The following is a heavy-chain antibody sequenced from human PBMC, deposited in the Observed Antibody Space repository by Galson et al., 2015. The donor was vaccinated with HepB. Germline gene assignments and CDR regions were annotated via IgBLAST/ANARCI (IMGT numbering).Heavy chain of an antibody. V-gene: IGHV1-69*02. CDR2: IIPILGIA. CDR1: GGTFSSYT. J-gene: IGHJ4*02. D-gene: IGHD3-22*01. Sequence: SVKVSCKASGGTFSSYTISWVRQAPGQGLEWMGRIIPILGIANYAQKFQGRVTITADKSTSTAYMELSSLRSEDTAVYYCARVSGYQGYYFDYWGQGTLVTVSS. CDR3: ARVSGYQGYYFDY.